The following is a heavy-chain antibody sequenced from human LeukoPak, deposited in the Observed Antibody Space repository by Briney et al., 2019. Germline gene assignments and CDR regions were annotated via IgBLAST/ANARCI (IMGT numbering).Heavy chain of an antibody. Sequence: PGGSLRLSCAASEFTFSDHCMDWVRQAPGKGLEWVGRSRDKANSYSTEYAASVEGRFTVSRDDSKNLFYLQMNSLRTEDTAVYYCVNRGYPAAFDIWGQGTVVTVSS. CDR1: EFTFSDHC. CDR3: VNRGYPAAFDI. J-gene: IGHJ3*02. D-gene: IGHD5-18*01. CDR2: SRDKANSYST. V-gene: IGHV3-72*01.